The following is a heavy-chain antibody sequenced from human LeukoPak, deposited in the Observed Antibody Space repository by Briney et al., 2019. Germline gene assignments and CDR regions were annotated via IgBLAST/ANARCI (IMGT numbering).Heavy chain of an antibody. V-gene: IGHV3-7*01. CDR1: GFTFSSYW. Sequence: GGSLRLSCEASGFTFSSYWMSWVRQAPGKGLEWVTNIRDDGGEIYYVDSVKGRFTISRDDAKSSLFLQMNSLRAEDAAVYYCARDKPRGSYYGSIFDSWGQGTLVTVSS. CDR3: ARDKPRGSYYGSIFDS. D-gene: IGHD1-26*01. J-gene: IGHJ4*02. CDR2: IRDDGGEI.